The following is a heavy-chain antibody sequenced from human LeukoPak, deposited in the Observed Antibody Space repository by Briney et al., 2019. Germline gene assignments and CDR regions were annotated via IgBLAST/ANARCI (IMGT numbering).Heavy chain of an antibody. D-gene: IGHD2-15*01. CDR3: ARDSGSNFDY. CDR1: GGSISGYY. J-gene: IGHJ4*02. CDR2: IYYSGST. Sequence: PSETLSLTGTVSGGSISGYYWNWIRQPPGKGLEWIGYIYYSGSTNYNPSLKSRVTMSLDTSKNQFSLKLSSVTAADTAVYHCARDSGSNFDYWGQGTLVTVSS. V-gene: IGHV4-59*01.